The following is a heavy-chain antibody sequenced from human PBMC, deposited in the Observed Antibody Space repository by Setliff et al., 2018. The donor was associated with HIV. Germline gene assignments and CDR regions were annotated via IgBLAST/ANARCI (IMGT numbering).Heavy chain of an antibody. D-gene: IGHD3-9*01. CDR3: AGSILTGYYTFGADY. V-gene: IGHV1-46*01. CDR1: GYDFRRYG. Sequence: ASVKVSCKTSGYDFRRYGISWARQAPGQGLEWMGIINPSGGSTSYAQKFQGRVTMTRDTSTSTVYMELSSLRSEDTAVYYCAGSILTGYYTFGADYWGQGTLVTVSS. J-gene: IGHJ4*02. CDR2: INPSGGST.